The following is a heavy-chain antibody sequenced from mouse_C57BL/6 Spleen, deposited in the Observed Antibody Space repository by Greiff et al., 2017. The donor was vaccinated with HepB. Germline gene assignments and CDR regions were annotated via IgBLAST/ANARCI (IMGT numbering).Heavy chain of an antibody. CDR2: ISSGSSTI. CDR1: GFTFSDYG. Sequence: DVKLVESGGGLVKPGGSLKLSCAASGFTFSDYGMHWVRQAPEKGLEWVAYISSGSSTIYYADTVKGRFTISRDNAKNTLFLQMTSLRSEDTAMYYCARGRLLTLDYWGQGTTLTVSS. D-gene: IGHD2-3*01. CDR3: ARGRLLTLDY. V-gene: IGHV5-17*01. J-gene: IGHJ2*01.